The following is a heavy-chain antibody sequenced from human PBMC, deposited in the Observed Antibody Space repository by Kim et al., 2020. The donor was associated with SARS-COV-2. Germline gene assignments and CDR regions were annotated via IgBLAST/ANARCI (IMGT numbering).Heavy chain of an antibody. J-gene: IGHJ6*02. D-gene: IGHD2-8*02. CDR1: GYTFTNYG. CDR3: ARGGGRGTGGAMDV. CDR2: VSTYNGNT. Sequence: ASVKVSCKASGYTFTNYGITWVRQAPGQGLEWMGWVSTYNGNTNYAQKLQGRVTMTTDTSTSTVYMELRSLRSDDAAVFFCARGGGRGTGGAMDVWGQGTTVTVSS. V-gene: IGHV1-18*04.